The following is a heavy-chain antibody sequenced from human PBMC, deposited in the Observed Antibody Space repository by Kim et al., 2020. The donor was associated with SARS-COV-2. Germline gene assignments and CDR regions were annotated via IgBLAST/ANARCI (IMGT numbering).Heavy chain of an antibody. CDR3: FPCVTLAHRSGLCTFFDY. Sequence: GGSLRLSCTAFGLTFRSHAMNWVRQGPGKGLEWVASIMIGGSTFYAASVKGRFTISRDNSKDTLSLQMNSLRADDTANYYCFPCVTLAHRSGLCTFFDY. J-gene: IGHJ4*01. D-gene: IGHD6-19*01. CDR2: IMIGGST. V-gene: IGHV3-23*01. CDR1: GLTFRSHA.